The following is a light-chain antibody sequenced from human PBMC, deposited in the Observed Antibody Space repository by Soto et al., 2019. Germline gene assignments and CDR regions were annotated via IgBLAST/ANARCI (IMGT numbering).Light chain of an antibody. Sequence: DIQMTQSPSSLSASVGDRVTITCQASQDISNYLNWYQQKPGKAPKLLIYDASNLETGVPSRFSGSGSGTDFTFTISSLQPEDIATYYCQQYDNPPPITFGGGTKVDIK. CDR3: QQYDNPPPIT. V-gene: IGKV1-33*01. CDR2: DAS. CDR1: QDISNY. J-gene: IGKJ4*01.